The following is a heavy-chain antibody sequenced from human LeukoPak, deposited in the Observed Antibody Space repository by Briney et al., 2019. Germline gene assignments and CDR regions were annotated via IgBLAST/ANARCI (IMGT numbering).Heavy chain of an antibody. D-gene: IGHD3-22*01. CDR1: GGSISTYY. CDR3: ARKEDSSGYYYEGHDAFDI. Sequence: SETLSLTCTVSGGSISTYYWSWIRQPPGKGLEWIGYIYDSGSTNYNPSLKSRVAISVDTSKNQFSLKLSSVTAADTAVYYCARKEDSSGYYYEGHDAFDIWGQGTMVTVSS. J-gene: IGHJ3*02. V-gene: IGHV4-59*01. CDR2: IYDSGST.